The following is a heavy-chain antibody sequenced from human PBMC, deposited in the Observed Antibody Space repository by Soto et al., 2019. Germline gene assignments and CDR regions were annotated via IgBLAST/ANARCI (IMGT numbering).Heavy chain of an antibody. D-gene: IGHD2-2*01. CDR1: GFTFSSYG. J-gene: IGHJ6*02. CDR3: AKEIGEDIVLVDGMDV. CDR2: ISYDGSNK. V-gene: IGHV3-30*18. Sequence: QVQLVESGGGVVQPGRSLRLSCAASGFTFSSYGMHWVRQAPGKGLEWVAVISYDGSNKYYADSVKGRFTISRDNSKNTLYLQMNSLRAEDTAVYYCAKEIGEDIVLVDGMDVWGQGTTVTVSS.